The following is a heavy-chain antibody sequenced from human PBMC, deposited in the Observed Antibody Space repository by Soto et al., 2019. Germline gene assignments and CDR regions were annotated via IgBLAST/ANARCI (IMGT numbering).Heavy chain of an antibody. CDR1: GFSLSNARMS. J-gene: IGHJ3*02. CDR3: ARGDRIAAAGPDAFDI. Sequence: QVTLKESGPVLVKPTETLTLTCTVSGFSLSNARMSVSWIRQPPGKALEWLAHIFSNDEKSYSTSLKSRLTISKDTSKSQVVLTMTNMDPVDTATYYCARGDRIAAAGPDAFDIWGQGTMVTVSS. D-gene: IGHD6-13*01. V-gene: IGHV2-26*01. CDR2: IFSNDEK.